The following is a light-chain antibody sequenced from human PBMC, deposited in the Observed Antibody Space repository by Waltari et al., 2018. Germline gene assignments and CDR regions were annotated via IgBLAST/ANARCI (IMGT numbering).Light chain of an antibody. J-gene: IGKJ4*01. CDR3: QQRSKWPLT. CDR1: QSITTS. CDR2: DAS. Sequence: DIVLTQSPATLSLSPGERATLSCRASQSITTSLAWYQLKPGQAPRLLIYDASNRATGIPARFSGGGSGTDFTLTISNLEPEDSAVYYCQQRSKWPLTFGGGTKVEIK. V-gene: IGKV3-11*01.